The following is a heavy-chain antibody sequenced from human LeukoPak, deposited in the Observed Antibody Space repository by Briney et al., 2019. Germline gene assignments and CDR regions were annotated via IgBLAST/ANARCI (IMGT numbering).Heavy chain of an antibody. CDR3: ARALYSGYEYYYYYYMDV. V-gene: IGHV4-61*02. CDR2: IYTSGST. J-gene: IGHJ6*03. CDR1: GGSIGSGSYY. Sequence: PSETLSLTCTVSGGSIGSGSYYWSWIRQPAGKGLEWIGRIYTSGSTNYNPSLKSRVTISVDTSKNQFSLKLSSVTAADTAVYYCARALYSGYEYYYYYYMDVWGKGTTVTVSS. D-gene: IGHD5-12*01.